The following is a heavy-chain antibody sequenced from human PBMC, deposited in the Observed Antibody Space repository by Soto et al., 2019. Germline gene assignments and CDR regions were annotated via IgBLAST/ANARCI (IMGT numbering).Heavy chain of an antibody. CDR1: GGSISGYY. CDR3: ARDPYYDSSGYSWFDP. V-gene: IGHV4-4*07. D-gene: IGHD3-22*01. Sequence: SETLSLTCTVSGGSISGYYWSWIRQPAGKGLEWIGRIYTSGSTNYSPSLKSRVTMSVDTSKNQFSLKLSSVTAADTAVYYCARDPYYDSSGYSWFDPWGQGTLVTVSS. J-gene: IGHJ5*02. CDR2: IYTSGST.